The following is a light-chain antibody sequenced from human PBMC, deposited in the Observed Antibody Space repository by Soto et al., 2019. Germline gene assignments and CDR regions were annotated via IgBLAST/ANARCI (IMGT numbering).Light chain of an antibody. CDR2: WNN. Sequence: QSVLTQPPSASGTPGQRVSISCSGSRSNIGGDYVDWYQQLPGTAPKLLIQWNNKRPSGVPDRFSGSKSGTSVSLAISGLRSEDEANYYCEAWDDTLNGQVFGGGTKLTVL. V-gene: IGLV1-47*01. CDR3: EAWDDTLNGQV. CDR1: RSNIGGDY. J-gene: IGLJ3*02.